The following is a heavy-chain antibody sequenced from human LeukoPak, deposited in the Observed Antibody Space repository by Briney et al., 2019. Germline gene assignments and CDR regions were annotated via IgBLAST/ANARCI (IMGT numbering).Heavy chain of an antibody. J-gene: IGHJ4*02. Sequence: GGSLRLSCAASGFTFSSYGMHWVRQAPGKGLEWVAFIRYDGSNKYYADSVKGRFTISRDNSKNTLYLQMNSLRAEDKAVYYCAKDPGYYDFWSGYNSSHPFDYWGQGTLVTVSS. CDR1: GFTFSSYG. D-gene: IGHD3-3*01. CDR3: AKDPGYYDFWSGYNSSHPFDY. CDR2: IRYDGSNK. V-gene: IGHV3-30*02.